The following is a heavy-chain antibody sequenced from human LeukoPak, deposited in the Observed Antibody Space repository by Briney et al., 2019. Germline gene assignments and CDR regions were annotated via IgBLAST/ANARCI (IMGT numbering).Heavy chain of an antibody. J-gene: IGHJ3*02. Sequence: GGSLRLSCAASGFTFSSYGMHWVRQAPGKGLEWVAFIRYDGSNKYYADSVKGRFTISRDNSKNTLYLQMNSLRAEDTAVYYCAKDADYYDSSGYSSRAFDIWGQGTMVTVSS. V-gene: IGHV3-30*02. CDR1: GFTFSSYG. CDR2: IRYDGSNK. D-gene: IGHD3-22*01. CDR3: AKDADYYDSSGYSSRAFDI.